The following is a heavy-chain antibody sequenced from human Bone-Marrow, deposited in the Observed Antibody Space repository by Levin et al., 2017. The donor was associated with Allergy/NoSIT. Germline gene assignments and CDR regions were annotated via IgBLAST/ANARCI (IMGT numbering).Heavy chain of an antibody. J-gene: IGHJ4*02. CDR1: GFTFSSYS. V-gene: IGHV3-48*01. D-gene: IGHD6-13*01. CDR3: AGPGIAAAVHFPNDY. CDR2: ISSSSSTI. Sequence: GGSLRLSCAASGFTFSSYSMNWVRQAPGKGLEWVSYISSSSSTIYYADSVKGRFTISRDNAKNSLYLQMNSLRAEDTAVYYCAGPGIAAAVHFPNDYWGQGTLVTVSS.